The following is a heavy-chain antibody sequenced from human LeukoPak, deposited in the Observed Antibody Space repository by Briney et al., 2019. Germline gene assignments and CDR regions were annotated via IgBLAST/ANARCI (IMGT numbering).Heavy chain of an antibody. Sequence: GGSLRLSCAASGFTFSSFAMSWVRRAPGKGLEWVSVISGSGATTYYADSVKGRFTISRDNSKNTLYLQMNSLRAEDTAVYYCAKVRGYSYGPTRAFDIWGQGTMVTVSS. D-gene: IGHD5-18*01. CDR1: GFTFSSFA. CDR2: ISGSGATT. V-gene: IGHV3-23*01. CDR3: AKVRGYSYGPTRAFDI. J-gene: IGHJ3*02.